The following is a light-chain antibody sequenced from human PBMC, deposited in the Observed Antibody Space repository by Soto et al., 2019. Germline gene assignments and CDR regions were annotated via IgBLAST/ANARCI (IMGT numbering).Light chain of an antibody. Sequence: QSALTQPRSVSGSPGQSVTVSCTGTSSDVGTYNFVSWYQQYPGKAPKLMIYDVSKRPSGVPDRFSGSKSGNTASLTISGLQAEDEADYHCCSYAGSYTRWVFGGGTKLTVL. CDR1: SSDVGTYNF. V-gene: IGLV2-11*01. CDR2: DVS. J-gene: IGLJ3*02. CDR3: CSYAGSYTRWV.